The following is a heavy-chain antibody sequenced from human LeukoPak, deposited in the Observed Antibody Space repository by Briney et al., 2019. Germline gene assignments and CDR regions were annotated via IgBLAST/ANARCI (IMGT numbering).Heavy chain of an antibody. J-gene: IGHJ4*02. CDR3: AREWRGPIRGLRYYFDY. CDR2: ISYDGSNK. CDR1: GFTFSSYA. Sequence: PGGSLRLSCAASGFTFSSYAMHWVRQAPGKGLEWVAVISYDGSNKYYADSVKGRFTISRDNSKNTLYLQMNSLRAEDTAVYYCAREWRGPIRGLRYYFDYWGQGTLVTVSS. V-gene: IGHV3-30-3*01. D-gene: IGHD3/OR15-3a*01.